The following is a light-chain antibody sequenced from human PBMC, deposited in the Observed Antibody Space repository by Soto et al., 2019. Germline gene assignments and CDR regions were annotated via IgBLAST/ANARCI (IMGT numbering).Light chain of an antibody. CDR3: AAWDDSLNGFV. CDR2: ADN. J-gene: IGLJ1*01. Sequence: QSALTQPPSASGTPGQRVSISCSGRSTKIGSNSVQWHQQLPGTAPNLLIYADNQRPSGVPDRFSGSKSGTSASLAITGLQSGDEADYYCAAWDDSLNGFVFGTGTKVTVL. CDR1: STKIGSNS. V-gene: IGLV1-44*01.